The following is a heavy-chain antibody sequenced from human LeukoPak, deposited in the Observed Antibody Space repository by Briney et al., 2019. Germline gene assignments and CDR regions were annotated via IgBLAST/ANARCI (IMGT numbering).Heavy chain of an antibody. CDR3: ARHGIAAAGDWVMRY. D-gene: IGHD6-13*01. CDR2: IYPGDSDT. J-gene: IGHJ4*02. CDR1: GYSFTSCW. V-gene: IGHV5-51*01. Sequence: GESLKISCKGSGYSFTSCWIGWVRQMPGKGLEWMGIIYPGDSDTRYSPSFQGQVTISADKSISTAYLQWSSLKASDTAMYYCARHGIAAAGDWVMRYWGQGTLVTVSS.